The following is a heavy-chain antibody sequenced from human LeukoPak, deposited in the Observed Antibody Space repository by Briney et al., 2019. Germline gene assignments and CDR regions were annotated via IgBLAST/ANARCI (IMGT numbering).Heavy chain of an antibody. J-gene: IGHJ4*02. CDR2: ITGSGGST. CDR1: GFTFSSYA. V-gene: IGHV3-23*01. Sequence: GGSLRLSCAASGFTFSSYAMNWVRQAPGKGLEWVATITGSGGSTYYADSVKGRFTISRDNSKNTLYLQMNSLRAEDTAVYYCAKVGEFASYWGQGTLVTVSS. D-gene: IGHD2-21*01. CDR3: AKVGEFASY.